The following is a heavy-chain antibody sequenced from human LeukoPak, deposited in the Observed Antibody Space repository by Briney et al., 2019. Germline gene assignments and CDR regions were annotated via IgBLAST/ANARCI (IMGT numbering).Heavy chain of an antibody. J-gene: IGHJ6*03. V-gene: IGHV3-21*01. CDR2: ISSSSSYK. CDR1: GFTFSSYS. CDR3: ASQQSFHYYYMDV. Sequence: GGSLRLSCAASGFTFSSYSMNWVRQAPGKGLEWVSSISSSSSYKYYADSVKGRFTISRDNAKNSLYLQMNSLRAEDTAVYYCASQQSFHYYYMDVWGKGTTVTVSS. D-gene: IGHD2/OR15-2a*01.